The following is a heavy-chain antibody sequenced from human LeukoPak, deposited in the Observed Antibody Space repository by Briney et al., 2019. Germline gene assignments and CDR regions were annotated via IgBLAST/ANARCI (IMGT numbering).Heavy chain of an antibody. CDR2: ISVSGGIT. CDR3: AKRDDYYGSVSEFTNFYYAVDV. D-gene: IGHD3-10*01. V-gene: IGHV3-23*01. Sequence: PGGSLRLSCAASGFTFSRYAMSWVRQAPGKGLELVSHISVSGGITYYADSVKGRFTVSRDNSKNTLYLLMSSLRAEDTAIYYCAKRDDYYGSVSEFTNFYYAVDVWGQGTTVTVSS. J-gene: IGHJ6*02. CDR1: GFTFSRYA.